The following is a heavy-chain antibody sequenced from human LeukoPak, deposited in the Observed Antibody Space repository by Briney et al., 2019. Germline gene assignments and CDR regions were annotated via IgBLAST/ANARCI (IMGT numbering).Heavy chain of an antibody. CDR3: ARHPSFTLLNPLRRDNWFDP. CDR2: IYYSGST. D-gene: IGHD4-17*01. Sequence: PSETLSLTCTVSGGSISSSSYYWGWIRQPPGKGLEWIGSIYYSGSTYYNPSLKSRVTISVDTSKNQFSLKLSSVTAADTAVYYCARHPSFTLLNPLRRDNWFDPWGQGTLVTVSS. CDR1: GGSISSSSYY. V-gene: IGHV4-39*01. J-gene: IGHJ5*02.